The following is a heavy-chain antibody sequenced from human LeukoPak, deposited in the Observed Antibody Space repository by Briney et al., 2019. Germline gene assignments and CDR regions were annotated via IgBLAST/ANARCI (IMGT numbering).Heavy chain of an antibody. J-gene: IGHJ5*02. V-gene: IGHV3-23*01. CDR1: GFTYSKYA. CDR3: ARDAAVTGPGWFDP. Sequence: GGSLRLSCAASGFTYSKYAMSWVRQAPGKGLEWVSTVNDRGTGTYYADSVKGRFTISRDNSKNTLSLQMISLRAEDTALYYCARDAAVTGPGWFDPWGQGTLVTVSS. CDR2: VNDRGTGT. D-gene: IGHD6-19*01.